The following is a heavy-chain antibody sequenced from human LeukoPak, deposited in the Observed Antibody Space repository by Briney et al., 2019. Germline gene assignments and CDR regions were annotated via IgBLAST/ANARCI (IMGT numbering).Heavy chain of an antibody. CDR2: INPNGDYT. CDR3: ARDHSIDDKSWWLDP. D-gene: IGHD1-1*01. V-gene: IGHV1-46*01. J-gene: IGHJ5*02. Sequence: ASVKVSCKTSGDTFTRNWMHLVRQGPGQGLEWMGVINPNGDYTMYAQKFQGRVTVTRDMSSRTDYMELGSLRSDDTAVYYCARDHSIDDKSWWLDPWGQGTLVIVSS. CDR1: GDTFTRNW.